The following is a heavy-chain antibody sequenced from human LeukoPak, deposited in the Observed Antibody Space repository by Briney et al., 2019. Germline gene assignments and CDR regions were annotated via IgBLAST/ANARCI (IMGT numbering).Heavy chain of an antibody. D-gene: IGHD3-10*01. CDR3: AKDRHYYGSGPDYMDV. V-gene: IGHV3-30*02. Sequence: PGGSLRLPCAASGFTFSSYGMHWVRQAPGKGLEWVAFIRYDGSNKYYADSVKGRFTISRDNSKNTLYLQMNSLRAEDTAVYYCAKDRHYYGSGPDYMDVWGKGTTVTISS. CDR2: IRYDGSNK. CDR1: GFTFSSYG. J-gene: IGHJ6*03.